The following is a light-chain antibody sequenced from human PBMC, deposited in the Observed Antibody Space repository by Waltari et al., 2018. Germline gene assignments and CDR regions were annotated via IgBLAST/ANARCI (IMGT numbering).Light chain of an antibody. Sequence: IVLTQSPATLPLSPGERATLSCRASQSISSYLAWYQQKPGQAPRLLICDGANRATGIPARFSGSGSKTDFTLTIASLEPEDSAVYYCQQSYNWPRTFGQGTKVEIK. CDR2: DGA. CDR3: QQSYNWPRT. CDR1: QSISSY. V-gene: IGKV3-11*01. J-gene: IGKJ1*01.